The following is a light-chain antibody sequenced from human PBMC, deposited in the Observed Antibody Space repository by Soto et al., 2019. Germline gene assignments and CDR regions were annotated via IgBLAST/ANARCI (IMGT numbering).Light chain of an antibody. V-gene: IGLV1-44*01. CDR1: SSNIGSNT. CDR3: AAWDDSLNGVV. Sequence: QSVLTQPPSASGTPGQRVTISCSGSSSNIGSNTVNWYQQLPGTAPKLLIYSNNQRPSEVPDRFSGSKSGTSASLAISGLQSEDEADYYCAAWDDSLNGVVFGGGNKLTVL. J-gene: IGLJ2*01. CDR2: SNN.